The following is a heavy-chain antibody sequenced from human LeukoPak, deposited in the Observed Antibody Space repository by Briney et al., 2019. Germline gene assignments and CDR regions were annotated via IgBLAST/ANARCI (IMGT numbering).Heavy chain of an antibody. CDR2: ISGSGGST. V-gene: IGHV3-23*01. J-gene: IGHJ4*02. Sequence: GGSLRLSCAASGFTFSTYAMSWVRQAPGRGLEWVSAISGSGGSTCCADSVKGRFTISRDNSKNTLDLQMNSLRAEDTAVYYCAKGIPATGTAVRGYFDYWGQGTLVTVSS. D-gene: IGHD6-13*01. CDR1: GFTFSTYA. CDR3: AKGIPATGTAVRGYFDY.